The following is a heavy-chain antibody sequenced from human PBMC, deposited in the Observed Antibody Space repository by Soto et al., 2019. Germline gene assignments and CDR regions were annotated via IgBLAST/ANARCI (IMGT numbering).Heavy chain of an antibody. V-gene: IGHV4-59*01. CDR2: NYHSGTT. CDR3: VRDGTKTLRDWFDP. D-gene: IGHD1-1*01. CDR1: GVTISTYY. Sequence: SETLSLTCAVSGVTISTYYWSWIRQPPGKGLEWIGYNYHSGTTNYNPSLKSRVTISVDTSKNQFSLRLTSVTAADTAVYYCVRDGTKTLRDWFDPWGQGISVTVSS. J-gene: IGHJ5*02.